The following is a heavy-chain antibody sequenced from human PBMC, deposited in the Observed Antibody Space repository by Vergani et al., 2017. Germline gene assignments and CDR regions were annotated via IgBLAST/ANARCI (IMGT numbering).Heavy chain of an antibody. Sequence: QVQLVQSGAEVKKPGSSVKVSCKASGGTFSSFAISWVRQAPGQGLEWMGVIIPIFGTANYAQKLQGRVTITADESTSTAYMELSSLRSEDTAVYYCARVVVPSFNYMDVWGKGTTVTVSS. CDR3: ARVVVPSFNYMDV. CDR2: IIPIFGTA. CDR1: GGTFSSFA. V-gene: IGHV1-69*01. D-gene: IGHD2-2*01. J-gene: IGHJ6*03.